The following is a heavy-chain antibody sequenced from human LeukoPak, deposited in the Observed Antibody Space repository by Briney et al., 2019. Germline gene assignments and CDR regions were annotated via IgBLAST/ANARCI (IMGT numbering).Heavy chain of an antibody. J-gene: IGHJ6*02. D-gene: IGHD3-10*01. CDR2: INPNSGRT. CDR3: ARDIVTMVRAPGRLYGMDV. CDR1: GYTFTGYY. V-gene: IGHV1-2*07. Sequence: ASVKVSCKASGYTFTGYYMHWGRQAPGQGLEWMGWINPNSGRTNYAPTYQGRVTMTRDTSISTAYMELSRLRSDDTAVYYCARDIVTMVRAPGRLYGMDVWGQGTTVTVSS.